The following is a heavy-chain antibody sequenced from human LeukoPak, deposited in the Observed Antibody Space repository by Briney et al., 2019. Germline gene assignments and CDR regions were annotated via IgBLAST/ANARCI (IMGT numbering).Heavy chain of an antibody. CDR3: ATRTPHRYYYYYMDV. V-gene: IGHV1-69*01. CDR1: GGTFSSYA. Sequence: SVKVSCKASGGTFSSYAISRVRQAPGQGLEWMGGIIPIFGTANYAQKFQGRVTITADESTSTAYMELSSLRSEDTAVYYCATRTPHRYYYYYMDVWGKGTTVTVSS. CDR2: IIPIFGTA. J-gene: IGHJ6*03. D-gene: IGHD3-16*02.